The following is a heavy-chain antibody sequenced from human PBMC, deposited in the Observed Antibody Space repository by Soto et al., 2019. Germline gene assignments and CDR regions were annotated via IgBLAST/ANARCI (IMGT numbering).Heavy chain of an antibody. J-gene: IGHJ6*02. CDR3: AKDVVVGATPGLGDYYYYYGMDV. Sequence: PGGSLRLSCAASGFTFSNYGMHWVRQTPGKGLEWVALILYDGSNKYYADSVKGRFTISRDNSKNTLYLQMNSLRAEDTAVYYCAKDVVVGATPGLGDYYYYYGMDVWGQGTTVS. D-gene: IGHD1-26*01. CDR1: GFTFSNYG. V-gene: IGHV3-30*18. CDR2: ILYDGSNK.